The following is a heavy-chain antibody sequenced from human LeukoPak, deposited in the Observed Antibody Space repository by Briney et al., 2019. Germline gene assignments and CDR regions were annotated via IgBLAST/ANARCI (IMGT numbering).Heavy chain of an antibody. D-gene: IGHD6-13*01. CDR2: IIPILGIA. J-gene: IGHJ4*02. CDR1: GGTFSSYA. CDR3: ARQSATGSHFDY. V-gene: IGHV1-69*04. Sequence: GASVKVSCKASGGTFSSYAISWVRQAPGQGLEWMGRIIPILGIANYAQKFQGRVTITADKSTNTAYMELSSLRSEDTAVYYCARQSATGSHFDYWGQGTLVTVSS.